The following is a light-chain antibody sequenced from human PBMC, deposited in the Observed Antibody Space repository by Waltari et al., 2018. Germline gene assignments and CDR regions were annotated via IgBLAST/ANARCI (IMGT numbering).Light chain of an antibody. CDR1: SGHSSNI. Sequence: QLVLTQSPSASASLGASVKLTCTLASGHSSNIVAWLQQQPEKGPRYLMKINSDGSHSKGDEIPDRFSGSSSGAERYLTISSGQSEDEADYYCQTGGNGTWVFGGGTKLTGL. J-gene: IGLJ3*02. CDR3: QTGGNGTWV. V-gene: IGLV4-69*01. CDR2: INSDGSH.